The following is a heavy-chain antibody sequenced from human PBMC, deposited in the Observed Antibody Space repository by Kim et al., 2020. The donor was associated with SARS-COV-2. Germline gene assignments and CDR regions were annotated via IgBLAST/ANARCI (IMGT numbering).Heavy chain of an antibody. CDR2: ISYDGSNK. V-gene: IGHV3-30-3*01. J-gene: IGHJ4*02. CDR3: ARDPRTGTIDY. D-gene: IGHD1-1*01. Sequence: GGSLRLSCAASGFTFSSYAMHWVRQAPGKGLEWVAVISYDGSNKYYADSVKGRFTISRDNSKNTLYLQMNSLRAEDTAVYYCARDPRTGTIDYWGQGTLVTVSS. CDR1: GFTFSSYA.